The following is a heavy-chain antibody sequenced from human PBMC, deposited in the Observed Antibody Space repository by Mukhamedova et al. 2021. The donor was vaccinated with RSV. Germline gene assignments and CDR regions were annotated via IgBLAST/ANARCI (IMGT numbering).Heavy chain of an antibody. D-gene: IGHD2-2*01. J-gene: IGHJ5*02. CDR2: ILPFSGTA. V-gene: IGHV1-69*05. CDR3: ARDNRGVIPAAIWFDP. Sequence: ILPFSGTAKYAQKFQGRVTITTDKSTSTAYMELSSLRSEDTAVYYCARDNRGVIPAAIWFDPWGQGTQVTVSS.